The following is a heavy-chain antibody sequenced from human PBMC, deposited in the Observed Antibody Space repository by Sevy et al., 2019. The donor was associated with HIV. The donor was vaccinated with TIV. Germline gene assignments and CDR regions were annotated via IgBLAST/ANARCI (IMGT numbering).Heavy chain of an antibody. CDR2: IYYSGGT. J-gene: IGHJ4*02. Sequence: SETLSLTCIVSGGSISGYYWGWIRQPPGKELEWIGYIYYSGGTNYNPSLKSRLTISVDRSKNQFSLRLTSVTAAETAVYYCARYAGSGTFFDFWGQGTLVTVSS. CDR1: GGSISGYY. D-gene: IGHD3-10*01. V-gene: IGHV4-59*13. CDR3: ARYAGSGTFFDF.